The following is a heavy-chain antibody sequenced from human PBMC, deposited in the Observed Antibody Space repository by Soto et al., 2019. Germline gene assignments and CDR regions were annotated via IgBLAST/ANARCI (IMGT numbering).Heavy chain of an antibody. D-gene: IGHD2-15*01. J-gene: IGHJ4*02. V-gene: IGHV4-4*02. Sequence: SETLSLTCDVSCDSIGSNVWWSWVRQPPGKGLEWIGEVYHNGLTDYNPSLRGRATMSADMSKNQFSLRVASVTDADTAIYYCARDAALPGEADRFDYWGQGALVTVSS. CDR1: CDSIGSNVW. CDR2: VYHNGLT. CDR3: ARDAALPGEADRFDY.